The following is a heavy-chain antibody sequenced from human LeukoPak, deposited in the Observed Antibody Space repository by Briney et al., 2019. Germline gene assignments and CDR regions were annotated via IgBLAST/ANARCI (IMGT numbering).Heavy chain of an antibody. J-gene: IGHJ6*02. CDR3: ARGAIFGVTTWGHGMYV. CDR2: MNPNSGGT. V-gene: IGHV1-8*01. D-gene: IGHD3-3*01. CDR1: GYTFTIYD. Sequence: ASVKVSCKPSGYTFTIYDINWVRQAPGQGLGWGCWMNPNSGGTAYAQNFQGRVTMTRDTSIGTAYMELNSLRSEDTAVYYCARGAIFGVTTWGHGMYVWGQETTVTVSS.